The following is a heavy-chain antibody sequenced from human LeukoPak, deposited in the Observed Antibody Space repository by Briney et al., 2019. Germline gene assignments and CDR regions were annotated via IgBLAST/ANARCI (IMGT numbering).Heavy chain of an antibody. J-gene: IGHJ4*02. CDR3: ARVGYYGSGNYYNDRGAFDY. D-gene: IGHD3-10*01. Sequence: TSETLSLTCTVSGGSISSYYWSWIRQPAGKGLEWIGRIYTSGSTNYNPSLKSRVTISVDTSKNQFSLRLSSVIAADTAVYYCARVGYYGSGNYYNDRGAFDYWGQGTLVTVSS. V-gene: IGHV4-4*07. CDR1: GGSISSYY. CDR2: IYTSGST.